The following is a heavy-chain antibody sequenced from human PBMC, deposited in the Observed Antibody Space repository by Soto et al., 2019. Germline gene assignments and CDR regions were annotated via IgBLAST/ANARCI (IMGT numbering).Heavy chain of an antibody. D-gene: IGHD2-15*01. J-gene: IGHJ4*02. Sequence: EVQLLESGGGLVQPGASLRLSCEASGFAFGTYVMSWVRQAPGKGLEWVSAISGRVNSTYYADSVKGRFTISRDNAKNTLYLQMTSLRAEDTAVYYCAKDIRSSGGRSPFDLWGQGTLVTVSS. V-gene: IGHV3-23*01. CDR2: ISGRVNST. CDR1: GFAFGTYV. CDR3: AKDIRSSGGRSPFDL.